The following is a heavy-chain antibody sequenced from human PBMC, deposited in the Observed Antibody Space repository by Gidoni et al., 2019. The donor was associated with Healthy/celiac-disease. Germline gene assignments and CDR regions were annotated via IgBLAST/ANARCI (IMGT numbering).Heavy chain of an antibody. J-gene: IGHJ4*02. CDR3: ARVGYYYDSSGYYYFDY. CDR2: IWYDGSNK. D-gene: IGHD3-22*01. CDR1: GFTFSSYG. Sequence: QVQLVESGRGVVKPGRSIRLSCASSGFTFSSYGMYWVRQAPGKGLEWVAVIWYDGSNKYYAYSVKCRFTISRDNSKNTLYLQMNSLRAEDTAVYYCARVGYYYDSSGYYYFDYWGQGTLVTVSS. V-gene: IGHV3-33*08.